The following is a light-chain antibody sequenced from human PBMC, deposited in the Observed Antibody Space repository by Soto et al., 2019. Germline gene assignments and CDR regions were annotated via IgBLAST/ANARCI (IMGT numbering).Light chain of an antibody. Sequence: QSALTQPASVSGSPGQSITISCTGTSTDVGGYTYVSWYQHHPGEVPKLIIYEVRKRPSGVSDRFSGTKSGNTASLTISGLQAEDEADYYCSSYAGSNNFVFGTGTKLTVL. J-gene: IGLJ1*01. CDR1: STDVGGYTY. CDR2: EVR. CDR3: SSYAGSNNFV. V-gene: IGLV2-14*01.